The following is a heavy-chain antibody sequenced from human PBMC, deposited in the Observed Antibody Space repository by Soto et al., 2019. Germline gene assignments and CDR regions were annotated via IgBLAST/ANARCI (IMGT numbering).Heavy chain of an antibody. CDR1: GGSISSYY. Sequence: SETLSLTCTVSGGSISSYYWSWIRQPPGKGLEWIGYIYYSGSTNYNPSLKSRVTISVDTSKNQFSLKLSSVTAADTAVYYCARYGLGSSSWYGGYYYGMDVWGQGTTVT. D-gene: IGHD6-13*01. J-gene: IGHJ6*02. V-gene: IGHV4-59*01. CDR3: ARYGLGSSSWYGGYYYGMDV. CDR2: IYYSGST.